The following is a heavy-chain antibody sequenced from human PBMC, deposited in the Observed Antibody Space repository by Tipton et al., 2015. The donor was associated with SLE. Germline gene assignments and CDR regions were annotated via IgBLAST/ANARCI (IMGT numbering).Heavy chain of an antibody. Sequence: TLSLTCNVSGYSISRGSYWGWIRQPPGKGLEWIGNIFPTGTTNYHPSLKSRVTISLDRPNNQFSLRVTSVTASDTAVYYCVRDLGNWFDPWGQGTLVTVSS. CDR1: GYSISRGSY. V-gene: IGHV4-38-2*02. CDR2: IFPTGTT. J-gene: IGHJ5*02. CDR3: VRDLGNWFDP.